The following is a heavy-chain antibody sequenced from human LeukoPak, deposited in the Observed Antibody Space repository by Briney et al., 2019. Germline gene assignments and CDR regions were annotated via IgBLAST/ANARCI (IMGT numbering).Heavy chain of an antibody. Sequence: SETLSLTCAVYGGSFSGYYWGWIRQPPGKGLEWIGEINHSGSTNYNPSLKSRVTISVDTSKNHFSLKLSSVTAADTAVYYCARGLRIAAAGFDYWGQGTLVTVSS. V-gene: IGHV4-34*01. D-gene: IGHD6-13*01. CDR1: GGSFSGYY. CDR3: ARGLRIAAAGFDY. CDR2: INHSGST. J-gene: IGHJ4*02.